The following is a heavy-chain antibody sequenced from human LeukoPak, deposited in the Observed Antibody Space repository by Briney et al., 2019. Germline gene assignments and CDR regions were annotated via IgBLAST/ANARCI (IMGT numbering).Heavy chain of an antibody. D-gene: IGHD2-21*02. CDR1: GFNFNDYD. Sequence: PGGSLRLSCEASGFNFNDYDIEWVRQSPGKGLEWLSSIGSSGDTSTYYSDSVKGRFTVSRDNAKNTVYLLLHTLKPEDTGVYYCVRDVGECGADPCPTWFDAWGQGTLVTVSS. CDR3: VRDVGECGADPCPTWFDA. V-gene: IGHV3-48*03. CDR2: IGSSGDTST. J-gene: IGHJ5*02.